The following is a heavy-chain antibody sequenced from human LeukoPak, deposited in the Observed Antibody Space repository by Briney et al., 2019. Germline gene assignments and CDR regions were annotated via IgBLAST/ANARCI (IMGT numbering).Heavy chain of an antibody. CDR3: ARRSFLGFWSGHGRWFDP. D-gene: IGHD3-3*01. J-gene: IGHJ5*02. V-gene: IGHV4-34*01. CDR1: GFTFSSYS. Sequence: PGGSLRLSCTASGFTFSSYSLNWVRQAPGKGLEWIGEINHSGSTNYNPSLKSRVTISVDTSKNQFSLKLSSVTAADTAVYYCARRSFLGFWSGHGRWFDPWGQGTLVTVSS. CDR2: INHSGST.